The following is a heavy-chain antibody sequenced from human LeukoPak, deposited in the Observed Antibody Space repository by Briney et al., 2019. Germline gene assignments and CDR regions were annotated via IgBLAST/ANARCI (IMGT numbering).Heavy chain of an antibody. CDR1: GFNFNYYG. CDR2: IRYDGSNK. V-gene: IGHV3-30*02. J-gene: IGHJ4*02. Sequence: GGSLRLSCAASGFNFNYYGMHWVRQAPGKGLEWVAFIRYDGSNKYYADSVKGRFTISRDNSENTLYMQMNSLRVEDTAVYYCAKDRRYCSGGSCYSMHYWGQGTLVTVSS. D-gene: IGHD2-15*01. CDR3: AKDRRYCSGGSCYSMHY.